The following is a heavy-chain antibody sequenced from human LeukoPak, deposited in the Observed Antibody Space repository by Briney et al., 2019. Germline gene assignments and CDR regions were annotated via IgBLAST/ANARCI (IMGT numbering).Heavy chain of an antibody. Sequence: MXWVRQXXXXGXEYXXAXSSNXXSTYYADSVKGRFTISRDNSKNTLYLQMSSLRAEDTAVYYCVKDEPTPYYDFWSGNPYYFDYWGQGTLVTVSS. V-gene: IGHV3-64D*06. J-gene: IGHJ4*02. CDR3: VKDEPTPYYDFWSGNPYYFDY. D-gene: IGHD3-3*01. CDR2: XSSNXXST.